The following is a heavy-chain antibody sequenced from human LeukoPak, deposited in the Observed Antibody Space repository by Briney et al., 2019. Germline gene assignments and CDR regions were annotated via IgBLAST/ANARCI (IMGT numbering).Heavy chain of an antibody. CDR2: IYYSGST. CDR1: GGSISGYY. V-gene: IGHV4-59*01. D-gene: IGHD3-22*01. CDR3: ARFFYDSSGYYYFDY. J-gene: IGHJ4*02. Sequence: SETLSLTCTVSGGSISGYYWNWIRQPPGKGLEWIGYIYYSGSTNYNPSLKSRVTISVDTSKNQLSVKLSSVTAADTAVYYCARFFYDSSGYYYFDYWGQGTLVTVSS.